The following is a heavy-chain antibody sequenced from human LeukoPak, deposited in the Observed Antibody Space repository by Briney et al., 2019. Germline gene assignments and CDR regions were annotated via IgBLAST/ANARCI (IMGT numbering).Heavy chain of an antibody. J-gene: IGHJ4*02. CDR2: ISGSGGST. CDR3: AKDKWSWYGTFDN. V-gene: IGHV3-23*01. Sequence: RAGGSLRLSCAASGFIFSNFAISWVRQAPGKGLEWVSGISGSGGSTYYADSVKGRFTISRDNSKNTLYLQMDSLRAEDTASYYCAKDKWSWYGTFDNWGQGTLVTVSS. CDR1: GFIFSNFA. D-gene: IGHD3-10*01.